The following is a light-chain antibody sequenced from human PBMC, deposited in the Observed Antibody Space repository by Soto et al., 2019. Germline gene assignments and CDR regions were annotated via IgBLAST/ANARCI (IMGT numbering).Light chain of an antibody. CDR1: QSISTW. CDR3: QQYKSYWYT. CDR2: KAS. V-gene: IGKV1-5*03. J-gene: IGKJ2*01. Sequence: DLQMTQSPSTLSASVGDRVTITCRASQSISTWLAWYQQKPGKAPKLLIFKASTLESGVPSRFSGSGSGTEFTPTISSLQPDDFATYYCQQYKSYWYTFGQGTKVEIK.